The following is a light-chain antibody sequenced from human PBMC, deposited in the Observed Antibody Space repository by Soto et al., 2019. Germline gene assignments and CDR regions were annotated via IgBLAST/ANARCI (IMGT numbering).Light chain of an antibody. CDR3: VAHISVAYRSIYV. CDR2: EVT. V-gene: IGLV2-14*01. J-gene: IGLJ1*01. CDR1: SSDIGVYDY. Sequence: QSALTQPASVSGSPGQSITISCTGTSSDIGVYDYVSWYQQHPGKAPKLIIYEVTNRPSGLSNRFSGSKSDNTASLTISGLQAEDEADYYCVAHISVAYRSIYVFGPGTKVTVL.